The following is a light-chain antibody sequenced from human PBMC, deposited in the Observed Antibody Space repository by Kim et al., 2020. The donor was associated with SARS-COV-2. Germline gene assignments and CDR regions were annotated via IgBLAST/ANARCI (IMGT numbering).Light chain of an antibody. CDR3: NSRDSNDNVV. V-gene: IGLV3-19*01. CDR2: GKN. Sequence: SSELTQDPAVSVALGQTVRITCHGDSLRSYYATWYQQKPGQAPILVIYGKNNRPSGIPDRFSGSSSENTASLTITGTRAGDEADYYCNSRDSNDNVVFGG. CDR1: SLRSYY. J-gene: IGLJ2*01.